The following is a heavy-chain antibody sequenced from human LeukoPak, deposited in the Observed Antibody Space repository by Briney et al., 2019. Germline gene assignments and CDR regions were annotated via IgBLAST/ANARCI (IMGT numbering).Heavy chain of an antibody. CDR3: ARDYGGSSPFDY. CDR2: ISSSDSTI. D-gene: IGHD4-23*01. CDR1: GFTFSSYE. Sequence: GGSLRLSCAASGFTFSSYEMHWVRQPPGKGLEWVSYISSSDSTIYYADSVKGRFTISRDNAKNSLYLQMNSLRAEDAAVYYCARDYGGSSPFDYWGQGTLVTVSS. J-gene: IGHJ4*02. V-gene: IGHV3-48*03.